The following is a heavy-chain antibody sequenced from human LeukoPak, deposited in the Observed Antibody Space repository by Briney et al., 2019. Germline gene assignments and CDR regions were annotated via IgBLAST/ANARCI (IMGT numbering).Heavy chain of an antibody. CDR1: GYTLTELS. CDR2: FDPEDGET. D-gene: IGHD2-15*01. V-gene: IGHV1-24*01. J-gene: IGHJ2*01. Sequence: ASVKVSCKVSGYTLTELSMHWVRQALGKGLEWMGGFDPEDGETIYAQKFQGRVTMTEDTSTDTAYMELSSLKHDDTAVYYCARDSCSGGGCHYWYFDLWGSGTLVTVSS. CDR3: ARDSCSGGGCHYWYFDL.